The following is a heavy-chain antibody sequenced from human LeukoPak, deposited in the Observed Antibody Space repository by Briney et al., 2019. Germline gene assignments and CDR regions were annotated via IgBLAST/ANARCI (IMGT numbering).Heavy chain of an antibody. V-gene: IGHV3-48*03. CDR2: ITSSGSTI. CDR1: GFTFSSFE. CDR3: ARDSSLVVGN. D-gene: IGHD3-22*01. J-gene: IGHJ4*02. Sequence: GGSLRLSCAASGFTFSSFEVNWVRQAPGKGLEWVSYITSSGSTIYYADSVKGRFTISRDNAENSLYLQMNSLRAEDTAVYYCARDSSLVVGNWGQGTLVTVSS.